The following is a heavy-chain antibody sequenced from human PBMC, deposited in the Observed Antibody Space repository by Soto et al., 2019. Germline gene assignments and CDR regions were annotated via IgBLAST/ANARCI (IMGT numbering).Heavy chain of an antibody. Sequence: ASVKVSCKTSGYTFTDYYLHWVRQAPGQGLEWMGWINPNSGGTHYAQKFQGWVTMTRDTSINTVYMELSRLKFEDTAMYYCARDAEGGNYCDLDYWGQGTLVTVSS. CDR3: ARDAEGGNYCDLDY. V-gene: IGHV1-2*04. CDR1: GYTFTDYY. CDR2: INPNSGGT. D-gene: IGHD3-10*01. J-gene: IGHJ4*02.